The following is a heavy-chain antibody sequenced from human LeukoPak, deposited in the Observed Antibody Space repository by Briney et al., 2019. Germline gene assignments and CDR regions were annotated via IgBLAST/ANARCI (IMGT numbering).Heavy chain of an antibody. J-gene: IGHJ4*02. CDR1: GFTFSSYG. CDR3: AKARPGGSYYGGFDY. CDR2: ISYDGSNK. Sequence: GGSLRLSCAASGFTFSSYGMHWVRQAPGKGLEWVAVISYDGSNKYYADSVKGRFTISRDNSKNTLYLQMNSLRAEDTALYYCAKARPGGSYYGGFDYWGQGTLVTVSS. D-gene: IGHD1-26*01. V-gene: IGHV3-30*18.